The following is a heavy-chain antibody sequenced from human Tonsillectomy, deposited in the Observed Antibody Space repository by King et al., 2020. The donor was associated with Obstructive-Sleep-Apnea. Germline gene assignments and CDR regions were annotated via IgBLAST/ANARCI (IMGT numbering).Heavy chain of an antibody. Sequence: VQLVESGGDLVQPGGSLRLSCAASGLSFRSYYMTWVRQAPGKGLEWVANIEQDGSEKGYADSVRGRFTISRDNANNLLFLQMNNLRAEDTAMYFCASRSGAGVHRYHYAMDVWGQGTTVTVS. CDR1: GLSFRSYY. CDR3: ASRSGAGVHRYHYAMDV. J-gene: IGHJ6*02. D-gene: IGHD2-15*01. CDR2: IEQDGSEK. V-gene: IGHV3-7*01.